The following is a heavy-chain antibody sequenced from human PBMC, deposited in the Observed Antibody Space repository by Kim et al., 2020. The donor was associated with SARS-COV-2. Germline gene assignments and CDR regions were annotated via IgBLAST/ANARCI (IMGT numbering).Heavy chain of an antibody. J-gene: IGHJ4*02. Sequence: GGSLRLSCAASGFTFSNAWMSWVRQAPGKGLEWVGRIKSKTDGGTTDYAAPVKGRFTIPRDDSKNTLYLQMNSLKTEDTAVYYCTTVGFGGSSWRGGAFDYWGQGTLVTVSS. CDR3: TTVGFGGSSWRGGAFDY. CDR1: GFTFSNAW. V-gene: IGHV3-15*01. D-gene: IGHD1-26*01. CDR2: IKSKTDGGTT.